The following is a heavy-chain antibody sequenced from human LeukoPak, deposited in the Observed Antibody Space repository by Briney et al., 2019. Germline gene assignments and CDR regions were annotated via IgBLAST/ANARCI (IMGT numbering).Heavy chain of an antibody. D-gene: IGHD3-22*01. V-gene: IGHV4-38-2*02. Sequence: PSETLSLTCTVSGYSISSGYYWGWIRQPPGKGLEWIGSIYHSGSTYYNPSLKSRVTISVDTSKNQFSLKLSSVTAADTAVYYCARDPLSMIVPEDYWGQGTLVTVSS. CDR3: ARDPLSMIVPEDY. CDR2: IYHSGST. CDR1: GYSISSGYY. J-gene: IGHJ4*02.